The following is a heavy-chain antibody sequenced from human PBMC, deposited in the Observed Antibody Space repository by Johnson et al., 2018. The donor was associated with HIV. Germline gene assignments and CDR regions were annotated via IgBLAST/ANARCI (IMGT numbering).Heavy chain of an antibody. V-gene: IGHV3-11*04. D-gene: IGHD4-23*01. J-gene: IGHJ3*02. CDR1: GFTFSDYY. CDR2: INWNGGST. CDR3: AREQYGGNSNAGDGFDI. Sequence: MQLVESGGGLVKPGGSPRLSCAASGFTFSDYYMTWIRQAPGKGLEWVSGINWNGGSTGYADSVKGRFTISRDNAKNSLYLQMNSLRAEDTAVYYCAREQYGGNSNAGDGFDIWGQGTMVTVSS.